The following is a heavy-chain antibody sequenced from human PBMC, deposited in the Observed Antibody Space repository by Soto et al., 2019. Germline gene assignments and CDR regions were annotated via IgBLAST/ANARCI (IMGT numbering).Heavy chain of an antibody. Sequence: TLSLTCTVSGGSISSGGYYWSWIRQHPGKGLEWIGYIYYSGSTYYNPSLKSRVTISVDTSKNQFSLKLSSVTAADTAVYYCARERVSGDYYDSSGYKEYFDYWGQGTLVTAPQ. CDR3: ARERVSGDYYDSSGYKEYFDY. CDR1: GGSISSGGYY. V-gene: IGHV4-31*03. CDR2: IYYSGST. J-gene: IGHJ4*02. D-gene: IGHD3-22*01.